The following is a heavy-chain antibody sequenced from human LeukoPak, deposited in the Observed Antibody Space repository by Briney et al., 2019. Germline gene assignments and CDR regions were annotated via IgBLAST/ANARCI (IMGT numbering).Heavy chain of an antibody. V-gene: IGHV1-8*03. CDR1: GGTFSSYA. D-gene: IGHD3-22*01. Sequence: GASVKVSCKASGGTFSSYAISWVRQAPGQGLEWMGWMNPNSGNTGYAQKFQGRVTITRNTSISTAYMELSSLRSEDTAVYYCAREIYYYDSSGYYYCALDIWGQGTMVTVSS. J-gene: IGHJ3*02. CDR3: AREIYYYDSSGYYYCALDI. CDR2: MNPNSGNT.